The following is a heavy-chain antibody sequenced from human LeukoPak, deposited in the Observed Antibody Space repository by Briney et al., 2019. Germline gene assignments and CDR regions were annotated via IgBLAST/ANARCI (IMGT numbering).Heavy chain of an antibody. D-gene: IGHD5-12*01. CDR1: GFTFSSYG. Sequence: GGSLRLSCAASGFTFSSYGMHWVRQAPGKGLEWVAVISYDGTNKYYADSVKGRFTISRDNSKNTLYLQMNSLRAEDTAIYYCAKDQSGWSGYATPGYWGQGTLVTVSS. CDR3: AKDQSGWSGYATPGY. CDR2: ISYDGTNK. V-gene: IGHV3-30*18. J-gene: IGHJ4*02.